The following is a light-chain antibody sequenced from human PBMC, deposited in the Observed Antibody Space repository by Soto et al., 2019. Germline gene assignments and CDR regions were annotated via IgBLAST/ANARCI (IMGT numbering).Light chain of an antibody. CDR1: QDISNF. V-gene: IGKV1-27*01. CDR2: GAS. Sequence: DIQMTQSPSSLSASVGDRVTITCRASQDISNFLVWFQQKPGKVPNLLIYGASTLQSGVPSRFSGSGSGTDFTLPSSSLHPEYVATYFCQTYNSAPFTFAPGTTVDIK. CDR3: QTYNSAPFT. J-gene: IGKJ3*01.